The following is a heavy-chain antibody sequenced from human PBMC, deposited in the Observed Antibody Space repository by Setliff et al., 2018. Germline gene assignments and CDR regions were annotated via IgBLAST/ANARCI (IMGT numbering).Heavy chain of an antibody. D-gene: IGHD5-12*01. CDR2: INTDNGRP. J-gene: IGHJ6*02. CDR3: ARDPTLYSAFPGYGMDV. CDR1: GYTFATHA. Sequence: ASVKVSCKASGYTFATHAIHWVRQAPGQRPEWMGLINTDNGRPAYSQKFQGRVTMTRNTSISTAYMELSSLRSEDTAVYYCARDPTLYSAFPGYGMDVWGQGTTVTVSS. V-gene: IGHV1-3*04.